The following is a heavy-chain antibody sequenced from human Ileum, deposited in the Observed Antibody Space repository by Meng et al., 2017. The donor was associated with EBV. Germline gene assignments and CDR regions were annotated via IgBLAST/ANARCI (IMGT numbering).Heavy chain of an antibody. J-gene: IGHJ5*01. CDR1: GFSPSTRGVG. V-gene: IGHV2-5*01. CDR2: IYGQGDK. D-gene: IGHD6-13*01. Sequence: QKTMKESPPTGVKHTETRTLTRTASGFSPSTRGVGGGLIRQPPGKALEWLAMIYGQGDKHYSPSLTSRLNITKDTSKNQVVLTMTNMDSVDTATYYCALRPRQLLRGWFDSWGQGALVTVSS. CDR3: ALRPRQLLRGWFDS.